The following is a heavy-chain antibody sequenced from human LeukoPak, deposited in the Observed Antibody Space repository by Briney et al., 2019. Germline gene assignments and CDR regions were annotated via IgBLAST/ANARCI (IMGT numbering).Heavy chain of an antibody. J-gene: IGHJ5*02. CDR1: GGSISSYY. Sequence: SETLSLTCTVSGGSISSYYWSWIRQPPGKGPEWIGYIYYSGSTNYNPSLKSRVTISVDTSKNQFSLKLSSVTAADTAVYYCARVIAVAGIGWFDPWGQGTLVTVSS. CDR3: ARVIAVAGIGWFDP. CDR2: IYYSGST. D-gene: IGHD6-19*01. V-gene: IGHV4-59*01.